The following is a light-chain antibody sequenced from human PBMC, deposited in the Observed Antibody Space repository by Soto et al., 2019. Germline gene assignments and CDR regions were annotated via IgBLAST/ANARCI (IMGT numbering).Light chain of an antibody. CDR1: SSDVGGYNY. Sequence: QSVLTQAAYVSGSRGQSITISCTGTSSDVGGYNYVSWYQQHPGKAPKFMIYGVSNRPSGVSNRFSGSKSGNTASLTISGLQAEDEADYYCSSYITSNTRQIVFGAGTKVTVL. CDR2: GVS. CDR3: SSYITSNTRQIV. V-gene: IGLV2-14*01. J-gene: IGLJ1*01.